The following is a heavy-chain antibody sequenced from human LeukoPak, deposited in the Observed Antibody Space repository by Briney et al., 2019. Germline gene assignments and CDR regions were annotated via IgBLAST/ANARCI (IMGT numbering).Heavy chain of an antibody. CDR1: GYTFTSYG. Sequence: ASVKVSCKASGYTFTSYGISWVRQAPGQGLEWMGWISAYNGNTNYAQKLQGRVTMTTDTSTSTAYMELRSLRSDDTAVYYCARRCSGGSCYSAEDYWGQGTLVTVSS. V-gene: IGHV1-18*01. CDR3: ARRCSGGSCYSAEDY. CDR2: ISAYNGNT. D-gene: IGHD2-15*01. J-gene: IGHJ4*02.